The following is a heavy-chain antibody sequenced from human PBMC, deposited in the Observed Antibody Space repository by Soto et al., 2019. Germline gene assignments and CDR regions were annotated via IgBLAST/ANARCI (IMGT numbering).Heavy chain of an antibody. D-gene: IGHD2-2*01. V-gene: IGHV3-33*01. CDR3: AREEGYCSSTSCHYYYYYGMDV. Sequence: PGGSLRLSCAASGFTFSSYGMHWVRQAPGKGLEWVAVIWYDGSNKYYADSVKGRFTISRDNSKNTLYLQMNSLRAEDTAVYYCAREEGYCSSTSCHYYYYYGMDVWGQGTTVTVSS. J-gene: IGHJ6*02. CDR1: GFTFSSYG. CDR2: IWYDGSNK.